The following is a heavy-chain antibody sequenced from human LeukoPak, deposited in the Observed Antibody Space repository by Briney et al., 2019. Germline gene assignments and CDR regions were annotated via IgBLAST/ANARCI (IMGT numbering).Heavy chain of an antibody. D-gene: IGHD6-19*01. CDR3: ARNKYSSGWYGHYYYYGMDV. V-gene: IGHV3-30-3*01. J-gene: IGHJ6*02. Sequence: PGGSLRFFCAASGFTFSSYAMHWVRQAPGKGLEWVAVISYDGSNKYYADSVKGRFTISRDNSKNTLYLQMNSLRAEDTAVYYCARNKYSSGWYGHYYYYGMDVWGQGTTVTVSS. CDR2: ISYDGSNK. CDR1: GFTFSSYA.